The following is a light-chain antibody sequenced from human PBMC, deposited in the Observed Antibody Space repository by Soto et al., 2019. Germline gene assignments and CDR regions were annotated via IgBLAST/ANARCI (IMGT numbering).Light chain of an antibody. Sequence: QSVLTQTPSASGTPGQTVTISCSGSRSNIGNNAVSWYQQFPGTAPKLLIYNNNQRPSGVPDRFSGSKSGTSASRAISGLQSEEEAEYYGATWDDSLNARGVFGGGTKLTV. CDR1: RSNIGNNA. CDR3: ATWDDSLNARGV. CDR2: NNN. V-gene: IGLV1-44*01. J-gene: IGLJ3*02.